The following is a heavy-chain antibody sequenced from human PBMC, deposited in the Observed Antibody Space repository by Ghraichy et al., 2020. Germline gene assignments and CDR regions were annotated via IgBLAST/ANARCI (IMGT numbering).Heavy chain of an antibody. CDR1: GFTFSSYW. CDR2: IKQDGSEK. Sequence: GGSLRLSCAASGFTFSSYWMSWVRQAPGKGLEWVANIKQDGSEKYYVDSVKGRFTISRDNAKNSLYLQMNSLRAEDTAVYYCASLQPTYYDYIWGSYRYGNDAFDIWGQGTMVTVSS. D-gene: IGHD3-16*02. V-gene: IGHV3-7*01. CDR3: ASLQPTYYDYIWGSYRYGNDAFDI. J-gene: IGHJ3*02.